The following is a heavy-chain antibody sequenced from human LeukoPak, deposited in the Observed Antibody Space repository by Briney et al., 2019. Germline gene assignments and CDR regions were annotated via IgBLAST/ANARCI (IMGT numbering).Heavy chain of an antibody. CDR3: AREDPQTKVPEGMDV. D-gene: IGHD4/OR15-4a*01. CDR2: IYHSGTT. CDR1: GGSISHYY. V-gene: IGHV4-59*01. J-gene: IGHJ6*02. Sequence: SETLSLTCTVSGGSISHYYWSWIRQRPGKGLEWIGYIYHSGTTNYNPSLKSRVTISVDTSKNQFSLKLNSVTAADTAVYYCAREDPQTKVPEGMDVWGQGTTVTVSS.